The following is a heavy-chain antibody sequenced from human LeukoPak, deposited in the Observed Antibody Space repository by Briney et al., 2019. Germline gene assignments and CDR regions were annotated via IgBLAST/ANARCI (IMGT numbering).Heavy chain of an antibody. CDR3: AKDHENWRWLDI. D-gene: IGHD1-1*01. CDR1: GFTFSDAW. J-gene: IGHJ3*02. V-gene: IGHV3-15*01. Sequence: PGGSLRLFCGASGFTFSDAWMSWVRQAPGKGLEWVGLIKRRTDGGATDYAAPVKGRFTISRDNSKNTVYLQMSSVTTEDTALYYCAKDHENWRWLDIWGQGTMVTVSS. CDR2: IKRRTDGGAT.